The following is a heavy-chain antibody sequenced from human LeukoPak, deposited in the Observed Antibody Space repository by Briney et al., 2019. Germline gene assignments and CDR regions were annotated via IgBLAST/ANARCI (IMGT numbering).Heavy chain of an antibody. J-gene: IGHJ6*03. Sequence: SETLSLTCTVSGYSISSGYYWGWIRQPPGKGLEWIGSIYHSGSTYYNPSLKSRVTISVDTSKNQFSLKLSSVTAADTAVYYCARVGRIVATIRHDDYYYYMDVWGKGTTATVSS. CDR2: IYHSGST. V-gene: IGHV4-38-2*02. D-gene: IGHD5-12*01. CDR1: GYSISSGYY. CDR3: ARVGRIVATIRHDDYYYYMDV.